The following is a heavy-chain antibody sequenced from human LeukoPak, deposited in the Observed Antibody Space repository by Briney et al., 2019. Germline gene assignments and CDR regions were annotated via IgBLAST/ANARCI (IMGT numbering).Heavy chain of an antibody. V-gene: IGHV3-30*02. J-gene: IGHJ4*02. CDR1: GFTFSSYG. CDR3: AKDRGSSGKGKINGGYFDY. D-gene: IGHD6-19*01. Sequence: GGSLRLSCAASGFTFSSYGMHWVRQAPGKGLEWVAFIRYDGSNKYYADSVKGRFTISRDNSKNTLCLQMNSLRAEDTAVYYCAKDRGSSGKGKINGGYFDYWGQGTLVTVSS. CDR2: IRYDGSNK.